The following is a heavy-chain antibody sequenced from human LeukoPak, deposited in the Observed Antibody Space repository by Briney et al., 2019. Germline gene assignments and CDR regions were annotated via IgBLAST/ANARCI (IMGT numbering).Heavy chain of an antibody. V-gene: IGHV3-74*01. CDR3: AKDGYSSSWYSYYFDY. CDR2: INTDGSST. CDR1: GFTFSSYW. D-gene: IGHD6-13*01. J-gene: IGHJ4*02. Sequence: GGSLRLSCAASGFTFSSYWMHWVRQAPGKGLVWVSRINTDGSSTSYADSVKGRFTISRDNSKNTLYLQMNSLRAEDTAVYYCAKDGYSSSWYSYYFDYWGQGTLVTVSS.